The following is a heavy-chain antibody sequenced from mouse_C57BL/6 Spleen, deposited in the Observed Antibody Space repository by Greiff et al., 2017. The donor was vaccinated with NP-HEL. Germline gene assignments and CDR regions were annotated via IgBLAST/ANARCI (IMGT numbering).Heavy chain of an antibody. J-gene: IGHJ4*01. CDR1: GYAFSSSW. V-gene: IGHV1-82*01. CDR2: IYPGDGDT. CDR3: ARNYAMDY. Sequence: QVQLKESGPELVQPGASVKISCKASGYAFSSSWMNWVKQRPGKGLEWIGRIYPGDGDTNYNGKFKGKATLTADKSSSTAYMQLSSLTSEDSAVYFCARNYAMDYWGQGTSVTVSS.